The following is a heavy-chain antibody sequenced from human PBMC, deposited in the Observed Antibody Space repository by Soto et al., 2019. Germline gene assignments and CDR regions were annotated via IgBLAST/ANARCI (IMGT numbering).Heavy chain of an antibody. Sequence: PSETLSLTCAVYGGSFSGYYWSWIRQPPGKGLEWIGEINHSGSTNYNPSLKSRVTISVDTSKNQFSLKLSSVTAADTAVYYCARWGLDSSGSDAFDIWGQGTMVTVSS. CDR2: INHSGST. CDR3: ARWGLDSSGSDAFDI. D-gene: IGHD6-19*01. CDR1: GGSFSGYY. J-gene: IGHJ3*02. V-gene: IGHV4-34*01.